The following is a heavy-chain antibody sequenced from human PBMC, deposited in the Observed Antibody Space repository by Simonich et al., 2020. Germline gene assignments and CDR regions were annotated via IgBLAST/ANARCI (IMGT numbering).Heavy chain of an antibody. CDR2: ISRSGSTI. CDR3: ASDGAYDTVVTGAY. CDR1: GFTFSSYE. Sequence: EVQLVESGGGLVQPGGSLRLSCAASGFTFSSYEMNGVRQAPRKRLEYVSYISRSGSTIYYADSVKGRFTISRDNAKNSLYLQMNSLRAEDTAVYYCASDGAYDTVVTGAYWGQGTLVTVSS. J-gene: IGHJ4*02. D-gene: IGHD3-9*01. V-gene: IGHV3-48*03.